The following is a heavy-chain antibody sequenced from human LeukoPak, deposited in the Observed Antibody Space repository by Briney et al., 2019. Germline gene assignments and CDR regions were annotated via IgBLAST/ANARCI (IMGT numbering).Heavy chain of an antibody. CDR1: GFTFTGYW. D-gene: IGHD3-22*01. CDR3: ALSYDSSGYYYY. J-gene: IGHJ4*02. V-gene: IGHV1-69*13. Sequence: SVKVSCKASGFTFTGYWMHWVRQAPGQGLEWMGGIIPIFGTANYAQKFQGRVTITADESTSTAYMELSSLRSEDTAVYYCALSYDSSGYYYYWGQGTLVTVSS. CDR2: IIPIFGTA.